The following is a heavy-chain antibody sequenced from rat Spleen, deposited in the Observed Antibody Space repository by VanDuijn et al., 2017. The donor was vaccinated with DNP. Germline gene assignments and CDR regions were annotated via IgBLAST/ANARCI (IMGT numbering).Heavy chain of an antibody. CDR1: GFTFSDYA. CDR2: IIYDGSST. D-gene: IGHD1-2*01. Sequence: EVQLVESGGGLVQPGNSLKLSCAASGFTFSDYAMAWVRQSPKKGLEWVATIIYDGSSTYYRDSVKGRFTISRDNAKSTLYLQMDSLRSEDTATYYCATGGYSSYTLFDYWGQGVMVTVSS. CDR3: ATGGYSSYTLFDY. J-gene: IGHJ2*01. V-gene: IGHV5S10*01.